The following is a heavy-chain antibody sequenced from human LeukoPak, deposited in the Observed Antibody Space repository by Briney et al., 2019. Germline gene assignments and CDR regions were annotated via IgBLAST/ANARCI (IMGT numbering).Heavy chain of an antibody. V-gene: IGHV3-48*02. D-gene: IGHD3-22*01. CDR2: ISSSSSTI. Sequence: PGRSLRLSCAASGFTFSSYSMNWVRQAPGKGLEWVSYISSSSSTIYYADSVKGRFTISRDNAKNSLYLQMNSLRDEDTAVYYCASGGGYYYDSSGYFAWGQGTLVTVSS. CDR3: ASGGGYYYDSSGYFA. J-gene: IGHJ5*02. CDR1: GFTFSSYS.